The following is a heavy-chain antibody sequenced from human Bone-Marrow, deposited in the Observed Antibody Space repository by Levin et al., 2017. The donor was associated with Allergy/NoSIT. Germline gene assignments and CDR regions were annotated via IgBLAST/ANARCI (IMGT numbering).Heavy chain of an antibody. J-gene: IGHJ6*02. V-gene: IGHV3-11*01. CDR2: ISSSGSTI. D-gene: IGHD6-19*01. CDR3: ASGSGWYHYYYYYGMDV. Sequence: PGGSLRLSCAASGFTFSDYYMSWIRQAPGKGLEWVSYISSSGSTIYYADSVKGRFTISRDNAKNSLYLQMNSLRAEDTAVYYCASGSGWYHYYYYYGMDVWGQGTTVTVSS. CDR1: GFTFSDYY.